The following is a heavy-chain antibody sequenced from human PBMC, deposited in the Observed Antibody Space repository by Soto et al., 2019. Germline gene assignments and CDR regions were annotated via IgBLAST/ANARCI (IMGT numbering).Heavy chain of an antibody. J-gene: IGHJ6*02. D-gene: IGHD5-12*01. CDR2: IWYDGSNK. CDR1: GVTFSSYG. V-gene: IGHV3-33*01. Sequence: PGGSLRLSCAASGVTFSSYGMHWVRQAPGKGLEWVAVIWYDGSNKYYADSVKGRFTISRDNSKNTLYLQMNSLRAEDTAVYYCARDRRWLQSPPYYYYYYGMDVWGQGTTVTVSS. CDR3: ARDRRWLQSPPYYYYYYGMDV.